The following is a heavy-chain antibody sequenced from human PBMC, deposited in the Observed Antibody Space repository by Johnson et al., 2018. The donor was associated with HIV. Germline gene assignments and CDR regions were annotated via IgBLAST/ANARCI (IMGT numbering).Heavy chain of an antibody. J-gene: IGHJ3*02. CDR2: IKQDGSEK. CDR3: ARRRYSGWYSERCAFDI. CDR1: GFTFSSYG. Sequence: VQLVESGGGVVQPGRSLRLSCAASGFTFSSYGMHWVRQAPGTGLEWVANIKQDGSEKYYVDSVKGRFTISRDNAKNSLYLQMNSLRAEDTAVYYCARRRYSGWYSERCAFDIWGQGTMVTVSS. D-gene: IGHD6-19*01. V-gene: IGHV3-7*01.